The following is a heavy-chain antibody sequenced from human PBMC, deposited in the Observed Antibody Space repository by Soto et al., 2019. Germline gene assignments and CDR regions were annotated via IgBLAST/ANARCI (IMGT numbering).Heavy chain of an antibody. D-gene: IGHD2-8*01. CDR3: ASRGHCSNGQCHPFDP. J-gene: IGHJ5*02. V-gene: IGHV3-11*06. Sequence: GALRLSCVGSDFSLSGSYTSWVRQAPGKGLEWLSFISMSGSYKTYAASVEGRFTISRDNVKNILYLQMDSLRAEDTAVYYCASRGHCSNGQCHPFDPWGQGTLVTVSS. CDR1: DFSLSGSY. CDR2: ISMSGSY.